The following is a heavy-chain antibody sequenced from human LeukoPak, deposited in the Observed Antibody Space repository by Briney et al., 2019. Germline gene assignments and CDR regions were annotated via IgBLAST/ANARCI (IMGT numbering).Heavy chain of an antibody. CDR3: AREGAYLIFPPDYFAY. D-gene: IGHD3-3*01. CDR2: ISYDGSNK. CDR1: GFTFSSYG. V-gene: IGHV3-30*03. Sequence: GGSLRLSCAASGFTFSSYGMHWVRQAPGKGLEWVAVISYDGSNKYYADSVKGRFTISRDNSKNTLYLQMNSLRAEDTAVYYCAREGAYLIFPPDYFAYWGKGTLVTASS. J-gene: IGHJ4*02.